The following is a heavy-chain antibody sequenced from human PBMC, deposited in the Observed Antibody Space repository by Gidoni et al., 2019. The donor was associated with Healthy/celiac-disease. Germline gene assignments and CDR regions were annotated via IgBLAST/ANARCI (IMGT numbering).Heavy chain of an antibody. CDR3: ARHWHDYSNYWDWFDP. CDR2: IDPSDSYT. V-gene: IGHV5-10-1*03. Sequence: EVQLVQSGAEVKKPGESLRISCKGSGYSFTSYWISWVRQMPGKGLEWMGRIDPSDSYTNYSPSFQGHVTISADKSISTAYLQWSSLKASDTAMYYCARHWHDYSNYWDWFDPWGQGTLVTVSS. J-gene: IGHJ5*02. D-gene: IGHD4-4*01. CDR1: GYSFTSYW.